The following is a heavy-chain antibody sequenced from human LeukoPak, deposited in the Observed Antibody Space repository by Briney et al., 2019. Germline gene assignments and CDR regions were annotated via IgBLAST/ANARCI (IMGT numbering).Heavy chain of an antibody. CDR2: INHSGST. J-gene: IGHJ4*02. CDR1: GGSFSGYY. Sequence: KSSETLSLTCAVYGGSFSGYYWSWIRQPPGKGLEWIGEINHSGSTNYNPSLKSRVTISVDTSKNQFSLKLSSVTAADTAVYYCARGCSVTGAYDSSGCSMYYFDYWGQGTLVTVSS. D-gene: IGHD3-22*01. V-gene: IGHV4-34*01. CDR3: ARGCSVTGAYDSSGCSMYYFDY.